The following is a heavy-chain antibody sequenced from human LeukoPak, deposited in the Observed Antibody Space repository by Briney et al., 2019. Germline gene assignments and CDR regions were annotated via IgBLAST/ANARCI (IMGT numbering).Heavy chain of an antibody. CDR2: ICPDGTVT. V-gene: IGHV3-74*01. Sequence: PEGSLRLSCAASGFTFSTYCMHWVRQAPGKGPMWVSRICPDGTVTNYADSVKARFIISRDNARNTVYLQMNSLRVEDTAVYYCVRDFRSADYWGQGTLVTVSS. CDR3: VRDFRSADY. CDR1: GFTFSTYC. J-gene: IGHJ4*02.